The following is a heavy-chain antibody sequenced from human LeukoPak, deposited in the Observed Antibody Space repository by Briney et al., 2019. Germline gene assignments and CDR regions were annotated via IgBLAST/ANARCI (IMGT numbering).Heavy chain of an antibody. J-gene: IGHJ4*02. CDR1: GFSFATYT. V-gene: IGHV3-21*01. Sequence: GGSLRLSCVASGFSFATYTMNWVRQAPGRGPEWVASVSYDNGFIYYGDTVKGRFTISRDNAKNSLYLQMNSLRAEDTAVYYCASPITMIASWGQGTLVTVSS. CDR3: ASPITMIAS. D-gene: IGHD3-22*01. CDR2: VSYDNGFI.